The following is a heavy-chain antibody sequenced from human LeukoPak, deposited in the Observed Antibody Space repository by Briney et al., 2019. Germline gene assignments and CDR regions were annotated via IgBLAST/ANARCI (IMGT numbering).Heavy chain of an antibody. CDR3: ALRYSGYEIRDY. V-gene: IGHV4-34*01. J-gene: IGHJ4*02. CDR2: INHSGST. CDR1: GESFSGYY. Sequence: PSETLSLTCAVYGESFSGYYWSWIRQPPGKGLEWIGEINHSGSTNYNPSLKSRVTISVDTSKNQFSLKLSSVTAADTAVYYCALRYSGYEIRDYWGQGTLVTVSS. D-gene: IGHD5-12*01.